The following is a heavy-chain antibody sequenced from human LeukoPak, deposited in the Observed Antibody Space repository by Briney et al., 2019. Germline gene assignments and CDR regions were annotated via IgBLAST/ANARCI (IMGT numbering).Heavy chain of an antibody. CDR2: ISYDGSNK. CDR3: ARDLFPGMDTAMVSMDY. J-gene: IGHJ4*02. D-gene: IGHD5-18*01. Sequence: GGSLRLSCAASGFTFSSYAMHWVRQAPGKGLEWVAVISYDGSNKYYADSVKGRFAISRDNSKNTLYLQMNSLRAEDTAVYYCARDLFPGMDTAMVSMDYWGQGTLVTVSS. V-gene: IGHV3-30*09. CDR1: GFTFSSYA.